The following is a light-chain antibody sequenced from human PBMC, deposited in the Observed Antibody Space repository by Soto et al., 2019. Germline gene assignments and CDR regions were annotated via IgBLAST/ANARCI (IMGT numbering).Light chain of an antibody. CDR1: SSDVGGYNY. CDR3: SSYTSSSTLYV. CDR2: EVS. Sequence: QSALTQPASVSGSPGQSITIPCTGTSSDVGGYNYVSWYQQHPGKAPELMIYEVSNRPSGVSNRFSGSKSGNTASLTISGLQAEDEADYYCSSYTSSSTLYVFGTGTKVTVL. J-gene: IGLJ1*01. V-gene: IGLV2-14*01.